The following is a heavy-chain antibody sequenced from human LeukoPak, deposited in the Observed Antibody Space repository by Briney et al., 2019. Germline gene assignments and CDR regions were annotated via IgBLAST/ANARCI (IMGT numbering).Heavy chain of an antibody. CDR3: ARARIDY. CDR2: IKDDGSEK. CDR1: GFTFSSYW. D-gene: IGHD1-14*01. J-gene: IGHJ4*02. V-gene: IGHV3-7*04. Sequence: GRSLRLSCVGSGFTFSSYWMTWVSQAPGKGLEWVANIKDDGSEKYSVDSVKGRFTISRDNAENLLYLQMSSLRAEDTAVYYCARARIDYWGQGTLVTVSS.